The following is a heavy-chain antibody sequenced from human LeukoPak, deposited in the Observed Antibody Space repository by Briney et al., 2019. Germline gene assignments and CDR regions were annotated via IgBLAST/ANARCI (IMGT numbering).Heavy chain of an antibody. CDR3: AAYYYDSSGYYLDAFDI. CDR1: GYSISSGYY. V-gene: IGHV4-38-2*02. D-gene: IGHD3-22*01. J-gene: IGHJ3*02. CDR2: IYHSGST. Sequence: SETLSLTCTVSGYSISSGYYWGWIRQPPGKGLEWIGSIYHSGSTYYNPSLKSRVTISVDTSKNQFSLKLSSVTAADTAVYYCAAYYYDSSGYYLDAFDIWGQGTMVTVSS.